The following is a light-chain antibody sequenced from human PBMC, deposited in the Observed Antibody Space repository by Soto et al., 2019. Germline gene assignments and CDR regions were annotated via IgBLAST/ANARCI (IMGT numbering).Light chain of an antibody. CDR2: DAS. J-gene: IGKJ1*01. Sequence: DIQMTQSPSSVSASVGDRVVISCRASQGIAGRLAWYQQTPGQAPNLLISDASSLERGVPSRFSGSGSGTEFTLTIRSLQPDDFATYYCQQYNGYSRTFGQGTKVDIK. V-gene: IGKV1-5*01. CDR3: QQYNGYSRT. CDR1: QGIAGR.